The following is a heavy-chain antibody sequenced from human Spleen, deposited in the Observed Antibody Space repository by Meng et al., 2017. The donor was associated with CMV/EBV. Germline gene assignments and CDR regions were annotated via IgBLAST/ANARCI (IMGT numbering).Heavy chain of an antibody. V-gene: IGHV1-46*01. J-gene: IGHJ4*02. D-gene: IGHD3-22*01. CDR2: LNPSGGST. CDR3: ARNYDSSGYYDTFDY. Sequence: ASVKVSCKASGYSFTYYSMHWVRQAPGQGLEWMGMLNPSGGSTTYTQKFQGRVTMTRDTSTSTVYMELSSLRSEDTAVYYCARNYDSSGYYDTFDYWGQGTLVTVSS. CDR1: GYSFTYYS.